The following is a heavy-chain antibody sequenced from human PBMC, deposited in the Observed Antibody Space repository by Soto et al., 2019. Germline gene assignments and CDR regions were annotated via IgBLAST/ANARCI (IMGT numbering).Heavy chain of an antibody. V-gene: IGHV3-30*18. J-gene: IGHJ4*02. CDR3: AKESLGYSSSWYVVY. CDR2: ISYDGSNK. Sequence: GGSLRLSCAASGFTFSSYGMHWVRQAPGKGLEWVAVISYDGSNKYYADSVKGRFTISRDNSKNTLYLQMNSLRAEDTAVYYCAKESLGYSSSWYVVYWGQGTLVTVSS. CDR1: GFTFSSYG. D-gene: IGHD6-13*01.